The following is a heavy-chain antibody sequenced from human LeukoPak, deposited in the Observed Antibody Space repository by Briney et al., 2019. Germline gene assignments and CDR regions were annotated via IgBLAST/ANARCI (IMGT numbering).Heavy chain of an antibody. CDR2: IIPILGIA. CDR3: ARESIAAREKDFDY. J-gene: IGHJ4*02. Sequence: SVKVSCKASGYTFTSYAISWVRQAPGQGLEWMGRIIPILGIANYAQKFQGRVTIIADKSTSTAYMELSSLRSEDTAVYYCARESIAAREKDFDYWGQGTLVTVSS. V-gene: IGHV1-69*04. D-gene: IGHD6-25*01. CDR1: GYTFTSYA.